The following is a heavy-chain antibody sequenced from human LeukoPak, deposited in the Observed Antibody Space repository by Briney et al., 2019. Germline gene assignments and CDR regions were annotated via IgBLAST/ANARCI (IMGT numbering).Heavy chain of an antibody. CDR1: GFTFSSYS. CDR2: ISSSSSTI. D-gene: IGHD2/OR15-2a*01. J-gene: IGHJ4*02. V-gene: IGHV3-48*01. CDR3: AKVEKPHTTISGVLLINSFDS. Sequence: GGSLRLSCAASGFTFSSYSMNWVRQAPGKGLEWVSYISSSSSTIYYADSVKGRITISRDNAKNSLYLQMNSLRAEDTAVYYCAKVEKPHTTISGVLLINSFDSWGQGTLVTVSS.